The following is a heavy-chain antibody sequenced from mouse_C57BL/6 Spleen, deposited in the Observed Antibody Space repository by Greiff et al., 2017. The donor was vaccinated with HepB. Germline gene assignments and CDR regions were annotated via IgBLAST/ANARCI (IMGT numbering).Heavy chain of an antibody. J-gene: IGHJ3*01. CDR1: GYTFTSYW. D-gene: IGHD2-3*01. V-gene: IGHV1-52*01. Sequence: QVQLQQPGAELVRPGSSVKLSCKASGYTFTSYWMHWVKQRPIQGLEWIGNIDPSDSETHYNQKFKDKATLTVDKSSSTAYMQLSSLTSEDSAVYYCARSGDGYHAWFAYWGQGTLVTVSA. CDR2: IDPSDSET. CDR3: ARSGDGYHAWFAY.